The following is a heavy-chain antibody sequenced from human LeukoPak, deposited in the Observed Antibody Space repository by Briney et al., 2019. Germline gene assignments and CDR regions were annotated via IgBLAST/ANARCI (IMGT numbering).Heavy chain of an antibody. J-gene: IGHJ5*02. Sequence: GGSLRLSCAASGITFSSNAMSWVRQAPGKGLEWASAISGSGVSTHYADSVKGRFTISRDNSKNTLYLQMNSLRAEDTAVYYCAKDLVTMTIFGVVPNWFDPWGQGTLVTVSS. V-gene: IGHV3-23*01. CDR3: AKDLVTMTIFGVVPNWFDP. D-gene: IGHD3-3*01. CDR1: GITFSSNA. CDR2: ISGSGVST.